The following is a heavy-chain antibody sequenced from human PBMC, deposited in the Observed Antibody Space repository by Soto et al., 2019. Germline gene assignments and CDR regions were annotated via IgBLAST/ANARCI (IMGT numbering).Heavy chain of an antibody. CDR1: GGSFSGYY. V-gene: IGHV4-34*01. CDR2: INHSGST. D-gene: IGHD3-10*01. J-gene: IGHJ4*02. CDR3: AGGGYIGILWFGELPHFDY. Sequence: QVQLQQWGAGLLKPSETLSLTCAVYGGSFSGYYWSWIRKPPGKGLEWIGEINHSGSTNYNPSLKGRVTISVDTSKNQFSLKRSSVTAADKAVYYCAGGGYIGILWFGELPHFDYWGQGTLVTVSS.